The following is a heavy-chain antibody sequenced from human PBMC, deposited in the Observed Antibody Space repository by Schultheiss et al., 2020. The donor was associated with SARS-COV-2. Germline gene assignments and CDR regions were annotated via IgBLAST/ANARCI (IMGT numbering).Heavy chain of an antibody. V-gene: IGHV3-21*01. J-gene: IGHJ4*02. Sequence: GESLKISCAASGFTFSSYTMNWVRQAPGKGLEWVSLVSIRGDSTYYADSVRGRFTISRDNAKNTLYLQLNSLRGEDTAVYYCVRGSNDWYGIDYWGQGTLVTVSS. CDR1: GFTFSSYT. CDR2: VSIRGDST. D-gene: IGHD6-19*01. CDR3: VRGSNDWYGIDY.